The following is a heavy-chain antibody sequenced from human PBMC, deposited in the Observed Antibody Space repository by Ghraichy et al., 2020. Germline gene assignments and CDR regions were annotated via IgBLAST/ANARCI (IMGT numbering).Heavy chain of an antibody. Sequence: SCAASGFTFSSYAMSWVRQAPGKGLEWVSAISGSGGSTYYADSVKGRFTISRDNSKNTLYLQMNSLRAEDTAVYYCAKDRDYYGSGSSAYGYFDYWGQGTLVTVSS. CDR2: ISGSGGST. D-gene: IGHD3-10*01. V-gene: IGHV3-23*01. J-gene: IGHJ4*02. CDR1: GFTFSSYA. CDR3: AKDRDYYGSGSSAYGYFDY.